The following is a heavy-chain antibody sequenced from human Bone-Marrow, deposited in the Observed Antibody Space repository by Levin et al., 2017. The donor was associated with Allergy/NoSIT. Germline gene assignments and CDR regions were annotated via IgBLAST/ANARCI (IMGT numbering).Heavy chain of an antibody. CDR1: GGSFSDYY. J-gene: IGHJ5*02. V-gene: IGHV4-34*01. D-gene: IGHD3-10*01. CDR2: INHSGST. CDR3: ARVGLKYYGSGSYRSPNNWFDP. Sequence: PSETLSLTCAVYGGSFSDYYWSWIRQPPGKGLEWIGEINHSGSTNYNPSLKSRVTISVDTSKNQFSLKLSSVTAADTAVYYCARVGLKYYGSGSYRSPNNWFDPWGQGTLVTVSS.